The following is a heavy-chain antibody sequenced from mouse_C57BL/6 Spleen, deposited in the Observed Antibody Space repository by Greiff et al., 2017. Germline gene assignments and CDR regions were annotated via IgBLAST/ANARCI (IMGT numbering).Heavy chain of an antibody. Sequence: VQVVESGAELVRPGASVTLSCKASGYTFTDYEMHWVKQTPVHGLEWIGAIDPETGGTAYNQKFKGKAILTADKSSSTAYMELRSLTSEDSAVYYCTRNYGSSYGYFDYWGQGTTLTVSS. V-gene: IGHV1-15*01. CDR1: GYTFTDYE. CDR2: IDPETGGT. D-gene: IGHD1-1*01. CDR3: TRNYGSSYGYFDY. J-gene: IGHJ2*01.